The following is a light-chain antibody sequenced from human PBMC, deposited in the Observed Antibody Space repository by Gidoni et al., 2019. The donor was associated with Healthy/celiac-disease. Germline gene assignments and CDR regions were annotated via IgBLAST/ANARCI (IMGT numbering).Light chain of an antibody. Sequence: DTQMTPSPSSLSASVGDRVTLTCQASPDISNYLTWYQQQPGKAPKLLIYVASNLESGVPSRFRGSGSGTDFTFTISSLQPEDMATYYCQQYDNPPLTFGGGTKVEIK. CDR1: PDISNY. CDR3: QQYDNPPLT. CDR2: VAS. V-gene: IGKV1-33*01. J-gene: IGKJ4*01.